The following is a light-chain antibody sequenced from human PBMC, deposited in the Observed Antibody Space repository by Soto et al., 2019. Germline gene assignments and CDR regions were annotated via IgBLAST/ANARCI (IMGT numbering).Light chain of an antibody. J-gene: IGKJ1*01. V-gene: IGKV3-11*01. CDR3: QQRSNWWT. Sequence: EIVLTQSPATLSLSPWERATLSCRASQSVSSNLAWYQQKPGQAPRLLIYGASTRATGIPARFSGSGSGTDFTLTISSLEPEDFAVYYCQQRSNWWTFGQGTKVDIK. CDR1: QSVSSN. CDR2: GAS.